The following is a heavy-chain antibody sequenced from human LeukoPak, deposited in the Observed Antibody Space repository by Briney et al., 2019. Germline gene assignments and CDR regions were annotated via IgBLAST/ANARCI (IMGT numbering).Heavy chain of an antibody. CDR2: IGGSGGST. J-gene: IGHJ5*02. V-gene: IGHV3-23*01. CDR1: GFTFSSYA. CDR3: AREKRGRFDP. Sequence: GGSLRLSCAASGFTFSSYAMSWVRQAPGKGLEWVSTIGGSGGSTFYADSVKGRFTISRDNSKNTLYLQMNSLRAEDTAVYYCAREKRGRFDPWGQGTLVTVSS.